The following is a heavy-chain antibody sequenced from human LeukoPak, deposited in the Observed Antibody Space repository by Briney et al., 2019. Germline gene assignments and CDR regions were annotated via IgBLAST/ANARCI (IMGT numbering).Heavy chain of an antibody. V-gene: IGHV4-59*01. CDR3: ARLPGIVGADYFDY. J-gene: IGHJ4*02. CDR2: IYYSGST. Sequence: SETLSLTCTVSGGSISSYYWSWIRQPPGKGLEWIGYIYYSGSTNYNPSLKSRVTISVDTSKNQFSLKLSSVTAADTAVYYCARLPGIVGADYFDYWGQGTLVTVSS. CDR1: GGSISSYY. D-gene: IGHD1-26*01.